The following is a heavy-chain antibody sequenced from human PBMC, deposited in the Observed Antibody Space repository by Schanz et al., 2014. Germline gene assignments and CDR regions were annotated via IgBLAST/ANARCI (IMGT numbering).Heavy chain of an antibody. CDR1: GYTFTTYI. D-gene: IGHD3-10*01. V-gene: IGHV1-2*06. Sequence: QGQLVQSGAELKQPGASVRVSCQASGYTFTTYIVTWVRQAPGQGLEYMGRINPNSGGTNFAQKFQGRVTMTRDTSISTVYMESSRLRSDDTAVYYCAREGTVIRGLSGWFDPWGQGTLVTVSS. CDR3: AREGTVIRGLSGWFDP. CDR2: INPNSGGT. J-gene: IGHJ5*02.